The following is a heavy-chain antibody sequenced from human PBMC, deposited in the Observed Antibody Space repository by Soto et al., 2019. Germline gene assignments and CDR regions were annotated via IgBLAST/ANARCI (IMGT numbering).Heavy chain of an antibody. CDR3: ARGSSSGWLYWYFDL. D-gene: IGHD6-19*01. J-gene: IGHJ2*01. CDR2: INPKSGGT. V-gene: IGHV1-2*04. CDR1: GYTFTGYY. Sequence: QVQLVQSGAEVKKPGASVKVSCKASGYTFTGYYIHWVRQAPGQGLEWMGWINPKSGGTNYAQKFQGWVTMTRDRSISTAYMELSRLTSDDTAVYYCARGSSSGWLYWYFDLWGRGTLVTVSS.